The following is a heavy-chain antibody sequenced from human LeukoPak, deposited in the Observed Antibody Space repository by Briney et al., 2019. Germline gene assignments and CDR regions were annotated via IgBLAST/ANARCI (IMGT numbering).Heavy chain of an antibody. D-gene: IGHD1-7*01. CDR1: RFSFSSYG. J-gene: IGHJ6*03. CDR2: IRYDGSNK. Sequence: GALRLFCAKSRFSFSSYGMHWVRQAPGKGLEWLACIRYDGSNKYYADIVKGRFTISRVNSKNTLYLQMNSLRAEDTAVYYCAKDGVSYNWNYGFYYYYYYMDVWGKGTTVTVSS. CDR3: AKDGVSYNWNYGFYYYYYYMDV. V-gene: IGHV3-30*02.